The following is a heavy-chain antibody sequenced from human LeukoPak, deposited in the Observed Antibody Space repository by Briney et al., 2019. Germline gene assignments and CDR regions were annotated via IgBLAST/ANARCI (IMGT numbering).Heavy chain of an antibody. CDR1: GYTFTNYG. D-gene: IGHD3-22*01. CDR3: ARDYYDSSGYAEYFQH. Sequence: ASVKVSCKASGYTFTNYGISWVRQAPGQGLEWMGWISAYNGNTNYAQKLQGRVTMTTDTTTSTAYMELRSLRSDDTAVYYCARDYYDSSGYAEYFQHWGQGTLVTVSS. CDR2: ISAYNGNT. J-gene: IGHJ1*01. V-gene: IGHV1-18*01.